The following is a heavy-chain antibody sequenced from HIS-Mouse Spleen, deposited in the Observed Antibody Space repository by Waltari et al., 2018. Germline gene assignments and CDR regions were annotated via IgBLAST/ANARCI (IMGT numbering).Heavy chain of an antibody. J-gene: IGHJ2*01. CDR1: GGSISSSSYY. D-gene: IGHD6-13*01. Sequence: QLQLQESGPGLVKPSETLSLTCTVSGGSISSSSYYWGWIRQPPGKGLEWIGSMYYSGSTYYNPYLKSRVTLSVDTSKNQFSLKLSSVTAADTAVYYCAREIPYSSSWYDWYFDLWGRGTLVTVSS. V-gene: IGHV4-39*07. CDR3: AREIPYSSSWYDWYFDL. CDR2: MYYSGST.